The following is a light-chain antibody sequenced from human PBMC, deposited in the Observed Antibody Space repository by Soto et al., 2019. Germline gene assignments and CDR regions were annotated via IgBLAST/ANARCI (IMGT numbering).Light chain of an antibody. CDR3: SSYAGSNSYV. J-gene: IGLJ1*01. V-gene: IGLV2-8*01. CDR1: SSDVGGYNY. Sequence: QSALTQPPSASGSPGQSVTISCTGTSSDVGGYNYVSWYQQHPGKAPKLMIYEVSKRPSGVPDRFSASKSGSTASLTVSGLQAEDEADYYCSSYAGSNSYVFGTGTKVTVL. CDR2: EVS.